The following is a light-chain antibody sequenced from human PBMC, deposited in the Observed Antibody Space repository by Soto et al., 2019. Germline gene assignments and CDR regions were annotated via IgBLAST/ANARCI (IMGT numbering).Light chain of an antibody. V-gene: IGLV2-14*01. CDR2: DVS. CDR3: SSYTTSNTRQIV. CDR1: SSDVGGYNY. J-gene: IGLJ1*01. Sequence: SALTQPASVSGSPGQSITISCTGASSDVGGYNYVSWYQQHPGKATKFMIYDVSNRPSGVSNRFSGSKSGNTASLTISGLQVEDEADYYCSSYTTSNTRQIVFGTGTKVTVL.